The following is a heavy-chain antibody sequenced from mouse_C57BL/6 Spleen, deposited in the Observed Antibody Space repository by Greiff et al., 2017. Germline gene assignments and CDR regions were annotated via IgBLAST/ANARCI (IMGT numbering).Heavy chain of an antibody. CDR3: ARFSTMITTRYYFDY. CDR1: GYTFTSYG. Sequence: QVQLQQSGAELARPGASVKLSCKASGYTFTSYGISWVKQRTGQGLEWIGEIYPRSGNTYYNEKFKGKATLTADKSSSTAYMELRRLTSEDSAVYFCARFSTMITTRYYFDYWGQGTTLTVSS. V-gene: IGHV1-81*01. CDR2: IYPRSGNT. D-gene: IGHD2-4*01. J-gene: IGHJ2*01.